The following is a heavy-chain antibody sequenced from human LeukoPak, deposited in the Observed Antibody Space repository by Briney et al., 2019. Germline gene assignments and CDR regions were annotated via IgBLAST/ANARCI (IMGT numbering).Heavy chain of an antibody. CDR2: INPGDSDT. V-gene: IGHV5-51*01. D-gene: IGHD4-23*01. CDR1: GYSFTSYW. Sequence: GESLKISCKGSGYSFTSYWIAWVRQTPGKGLEWMGLINPGDSDTRYSLSFQGQVTISVDKSISTAYLQWSSLKASDTAMYYCARGHGSALVTVYFDSWGQGTQVTASS. CDR3: ARGHGSALVTVYFDS. J-gene: IGHJ4*02.